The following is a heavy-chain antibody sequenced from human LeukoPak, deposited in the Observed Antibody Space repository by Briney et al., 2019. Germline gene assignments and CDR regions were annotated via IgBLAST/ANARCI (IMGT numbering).Heavy chain of an antibody. D-gene: IGHD2-21*02. CDR3: VKDLSDRDVDY. CDR2: ISKNGGNT. J-gene: IGHJ4*02. Sequence: GGALRLSCLGSGFTFSWYGMNWVRQAPGRGLEYVSAISKNGGNTYYVDSVKGRFTISRDNSKNTLYLQMNSLRVEDTAVYFCVKDLSDRDVDYWGQGTLVTVSS. CDR1: GFTFSWYG. V-gene: IGHV3-64D*06.